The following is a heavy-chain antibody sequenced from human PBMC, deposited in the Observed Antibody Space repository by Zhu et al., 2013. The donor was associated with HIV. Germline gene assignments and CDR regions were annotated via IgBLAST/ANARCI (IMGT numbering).Heavy chain of an antibody. D-gene: IGHD3-22*01. CDR1: GGTFSNYA. V-gene: IGHV1-69*01. CDR2: IIPIFGTT. J-gene: IGHJ4*02. Sequence: QVQLVQSGAEVKKPGASMKVSCKASGGTFSNYAITWVRQAPGQGLEWMGGIIPIFGTTNYAQKFQGRVTITADESTSTAYMELSSLRSEDTAVYYCARGEGSDNTGYWVYWGQGTLVTVSS. CDR3: ARGEGSDNTGYWVY.